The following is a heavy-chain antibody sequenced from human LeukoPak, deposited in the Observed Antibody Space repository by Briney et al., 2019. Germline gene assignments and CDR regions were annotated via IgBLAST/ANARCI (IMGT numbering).Heavy chain of an antibody. Sequence: GRSLRLSCAASGFTFSSYAMHWVRQAPGKGLEWVAVISYDGSNKYYADSVKGRFTISRDNSKNTLYLQMNSLRAEDTAVYYCARTYDFWSGYADYWGQGTLVTVSS. CDR3: ARTYDFWSGYADY. J-gene: IGHJ4*02. CDR2: ISYDGSNK. D-gene: IGHD3-3*01. V-gene: IGHV3-30-3*01. CDR1: GFTFSSYA.